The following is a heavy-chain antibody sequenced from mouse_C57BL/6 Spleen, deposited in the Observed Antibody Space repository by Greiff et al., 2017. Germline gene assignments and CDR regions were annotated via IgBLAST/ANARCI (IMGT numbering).Heavy chain of an antibody. CDR3: AKDYYGSSYYAMDY. D-gene: IGHD1-1*01. Sequence: QVQLKQPGAELVKPGASVKLSCKASGYTFTSYWMHWVKQRPGQGLEWIGMIHPNSGSTNYNEKFKSKATLTVDKSYSTAYMQLSSLTSEDSAVYYCAKDYYGSSYYAMDYWGQGTSVTVSS. CDR2: IHPNSGST. CDR1: GYTFTSYW. J-gene: IGHJ4*01. V-gene: IGHV1-64*01.